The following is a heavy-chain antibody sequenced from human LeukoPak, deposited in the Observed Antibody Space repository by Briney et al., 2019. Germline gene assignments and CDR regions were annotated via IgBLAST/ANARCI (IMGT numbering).Heavy chain of an antibody. CDR2: INPSGGSA. D-gene: IGHD1-26*01. V-gene: IGHV1-46*01. CDR3: VRGSGSGSYYAY. Sequence: ASVKVSCKASGYTFTSYHMHWVRQASGQGLEWMGVINPSGGSATYAQKFQGRVTMTRDTSTTTVDMELSSLRSEDTAVYYCVRGSGSGSYYAYWGQGTLVTVSS. CDR1: GYTFTSYH. J-gene: IGHJ4*02.